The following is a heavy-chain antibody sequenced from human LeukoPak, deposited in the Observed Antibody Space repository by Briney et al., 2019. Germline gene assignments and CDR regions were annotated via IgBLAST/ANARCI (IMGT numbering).Heavy chain of an antibody. CDR2: VYYSGST. CDR1: GGSVSSYY. J-gene: IGHJ2*01. CDR3: AREADSPTARYWYFDL. Sequence: KPSETLSLTCTVSGGSVSSYYWSWMRQSPGKGLEWIGYVYYSGSTNYNPALKSRVTISLDTSENQFPLKLSSVTAADTAVYYCAREADSPTARYWYFDLWGRGTQVTVSS. V-gene: IGHV4-59*02. D-gene: IGHD2-21*01.